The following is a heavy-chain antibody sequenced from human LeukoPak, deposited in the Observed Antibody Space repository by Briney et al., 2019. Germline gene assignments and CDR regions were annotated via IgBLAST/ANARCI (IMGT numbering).Heavy chain of an antibody. CDR2: ISSSSSHI. CDR1: GFTFARHS. J-gene: IGHJ4*02. V-gene: IGHV3-48*01. D-gene: IGHD5-24*01. Sequence: GGSLRLSCVGSGFTFARHSMNWVRQAPGRGLEWISYISSSSSHIYYSDSVKGRFTISRDNAKNSVYLQMNSLRAGDTAVYFCARDRAGYNWVDYWGQGTLVSVSS. CDR3: ARDRAGYNWVDY.